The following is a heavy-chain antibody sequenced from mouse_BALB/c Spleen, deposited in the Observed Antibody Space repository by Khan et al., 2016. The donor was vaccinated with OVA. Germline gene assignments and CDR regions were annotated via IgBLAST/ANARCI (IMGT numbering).Heavy chain of an antibody. Sequence: QVQLKQSGPGLVAPSQSLSITCTVSGFSLTSYGVHWVRQPLGKGLEWLGVIWAGGSTNYNSAVMCVLSINKDNSKSQFFLKMTSLQTDATAMYYCARLKDIWGQGTTLTVSS. D-gene: IGHD1-3*01. CDR2: IWAGGST. J-gene: IGHJ2*01. V-gene: IGHV2-9*02. CDR3: ARLKDI. CDR1: GFSLTSYG.